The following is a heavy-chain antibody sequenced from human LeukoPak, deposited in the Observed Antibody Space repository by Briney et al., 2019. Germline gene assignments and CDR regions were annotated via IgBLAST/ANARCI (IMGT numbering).Heavy chain of an antibody. CDR2: IYSSGST. V-gene: IGHV4-39*07. J-gene: IGHJ4*02. CDR3: AREKDLSLVDGDYIWGSYRLFDY. Sequence: SETLSLTCTVSGGSISSSDYYWGWLRQPPGKGLEWIGNIYSSGSTYYNPSLNSRVTISVDTSKNQFSLKLSSVTAADTAVYYCAREKDLSLVDGDYIWGSYRLFDYWGQGTLVTVSS. D-gene: IGHD3-16*02. CDR1: GGSISSSDYY.